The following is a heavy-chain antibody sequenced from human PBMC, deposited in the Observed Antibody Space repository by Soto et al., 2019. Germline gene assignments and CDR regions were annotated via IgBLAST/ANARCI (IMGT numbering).Heavy chain of an antibody. CDR3: ARDRVESGYPEYFQH. Sequence: EVQLVESGGGLIQPGGSLRLSCAASGFTVSSNYMSWVRQAPGKGLEWVSVIDSGGSTYYADSVKGRFTISRDTSKTTLYLQMNSLRAEDTAVYYCARDRVESGYPEYFQHWGQGTLVTVSS. V-gene: IGHV3-53*01. J-gene: IGHJ1*01. CDR2: IDSGGST. CDR1: GFTVSSNY. D-gene: IGHD3-22*01.